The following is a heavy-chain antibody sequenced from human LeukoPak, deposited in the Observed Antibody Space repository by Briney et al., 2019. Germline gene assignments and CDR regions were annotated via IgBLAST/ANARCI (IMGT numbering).Heavy chain of an antibody. J-gene: IGHJ4*02. CDR1: GGSISSYY. D-gene: IGHD3-10*01. CDR2: VYYSGST. CDR3: ACGVGGSWDWYYFDY. Sequence: SETLSLTYTVSGGSISSYYWSWIRQPPGKGLEWIGYVYYSGSTNYNPSLKSRVTISVDTSKNQFSLKLSSVTAADTAVYYCACGVGGSWDWYYFDYWGQGTLVTVSS. V-gene: IGHV4-59*01.